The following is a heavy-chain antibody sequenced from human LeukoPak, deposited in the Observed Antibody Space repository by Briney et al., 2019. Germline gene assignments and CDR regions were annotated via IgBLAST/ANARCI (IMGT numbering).Heavy chain of an antibody. CDR2: ISYAGST. CDR1: GGSLSNYY. J-gene: IGHJ4*02. V-gene: IGHV4-59*01. Sequence: SETLSLTCNASGGSLSNYYWTWIRQTPERGLEWIGYISYAGSTAYSPSLRSRVTISLDTSKNQFSLRLSSLTAADSAVYYCARANFNFYDTSAYNIWGQGTQVTVSS. CDR3: ARANFNFYDTSAYNI. D-gene: IGHD3-22*01.